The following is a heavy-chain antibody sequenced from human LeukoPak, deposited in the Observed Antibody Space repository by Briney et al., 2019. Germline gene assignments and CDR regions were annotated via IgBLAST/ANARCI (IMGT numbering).Heavy chain of an antibody. Sequence: SETLSLTCTVSGGSISGSSYYWGWIRQPPGKGLEWIGSIYYSGSTYYNPSLKSRVTISVDTSKNQFSLKLSSVTAADTAVYYCARRTRTNYYDSSGYYSWDWFDPWGQGTLVTVSS. D-gene: IGHD3-22*01. V-gene: IGHV4-39*01. CDR1: GGSISGSSYY. J-gene: IGHJ5*02. CDR2: IYYSGST. CDR3: ARRTRTNYYDSSGYYSWDWFDP.